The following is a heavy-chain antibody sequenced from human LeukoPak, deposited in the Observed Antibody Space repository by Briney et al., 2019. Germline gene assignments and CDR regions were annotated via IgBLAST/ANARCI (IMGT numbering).Heavy chain of an antibody. D-gene: IGHD1-26*01. CDR2: INHSGST. J-gene: IGHJ4*02. V-gene: IGHV4-34*01. Sequence: SETLSLTCAVYSGSFSGYYWSWIRQPPGKGLEWIGEINHSGSTNYNPSLKSRVTISVDTSKNQFSLKLSSVTAADTAVYYCARQRAYSGSYGFDYWGQGTLVTVSS. CDR1: SGSFSGYY. CDR3: ARQRAYSGSYGFDY.